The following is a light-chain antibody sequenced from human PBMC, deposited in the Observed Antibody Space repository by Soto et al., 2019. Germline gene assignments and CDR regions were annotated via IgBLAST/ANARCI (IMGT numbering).Light chain of an antibody. CDR3: QQANSFPYT. J-gene: IGKJ2*01. Sequence: DIQMTQSPSSVSASVGDTVTITCWASQGISNWLAWYQQKPGRAPKLLIYAASSLQSGVPSRFRGSGSWTDFTLTITSLQAEDSATYFCQQANSFPYTFGQGTKLEIK. V-gene: IGKV1-12*01. CDR1: QGISNW. CDR2: AAS.